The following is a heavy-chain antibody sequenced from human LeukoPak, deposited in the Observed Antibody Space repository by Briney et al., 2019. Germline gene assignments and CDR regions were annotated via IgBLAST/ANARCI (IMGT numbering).Heavy chain of an antibody. CDR3: AKDMGQWLGFDY. CDR1: GFTFDDYT. J-gene: IGHJ4*02. D-gene: IGHD6-19*01. CDR2: ISWDGGST. V-gene: IGHV3-43*01. Sequence: GGSPRLSCAASGFTFDDYTMHWVRQAPGKGLEWVSLISWDGGSTYYADSVKGRFTISRDNSKNSLYLQMNSLRTEDTALYYCAKDMGQWLGFDYWGQGTLVTVSS.